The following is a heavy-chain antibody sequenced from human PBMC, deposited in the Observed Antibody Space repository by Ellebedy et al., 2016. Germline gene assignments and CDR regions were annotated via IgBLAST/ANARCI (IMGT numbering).Heavy chain of an antibody. Sequence: GESLKISXAASGFTFSSYSMNWVRQAPGQGLEWVSSISSSSSYIYYADSVKGRFTISRDNAKNSLYLQMNSLRAEDTAVYYCARGPFGELLESSSIAFDIWGQGTMVTVSS. J-gene: IGHJ3*02. CDR1: GFTFSSYS. CDR2: ISSSSSYI. V-gene: IGHV3-21*01. CDR3: ARGPFGELLESSSIAFDI. D-gene: IGHD3-10*01.